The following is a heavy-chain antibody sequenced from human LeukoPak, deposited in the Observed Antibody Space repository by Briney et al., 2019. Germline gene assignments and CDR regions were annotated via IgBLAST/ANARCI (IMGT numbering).Heavy chain of an antibody. D-gene: IGHD4-17*01. V-gene: IGHV3-23*01. CDR3: AKAPTVTTVYFQH. Sequence: GGSLRLSCAASGFTFSSYAMNWVRQAPGRGLEWVSGFSGSGGTTYYADSVKGRFTISRDNSKNTLYLQMNSLRAEDTAVYYCAKAPTVTTVYFQHWGQGTLVTVSS. CDR1: GFTFSSYA. J-gene: IGHJ1*01. CDR2: FSGSGGTT.